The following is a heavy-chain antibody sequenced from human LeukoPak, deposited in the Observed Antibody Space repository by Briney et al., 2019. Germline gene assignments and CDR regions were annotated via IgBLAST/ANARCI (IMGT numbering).Heavy chain of an antibody. CDR3: AREPLVVVAASARDFDY. CDR2: ISSSSSTI. D-gene: IGHD2-15*01. J-gene: IGHJ4*02. CDR1: GFAFSSYS. Sequence: PGGSLRLSCAASGFAFSSYSMNWVRQAPGKGLEWVSYISSSSSTIYYADSVKGRFTISRDNAKNSLYLQMNSLRAEDTAVYYCAREPLVVVAASARDFDYWGQGTLVTVSS. V-gene: IGHV3-48*04.